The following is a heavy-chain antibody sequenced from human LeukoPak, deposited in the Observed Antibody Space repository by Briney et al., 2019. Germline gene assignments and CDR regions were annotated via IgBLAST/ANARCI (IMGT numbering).Heavy chain of an antibody. CDR2: INHSGST. Sequence: SETLSLTCAVYGGSFSGYYWSWIRQPPGKGLEWIGEINHSGSTNYNPSLKSRVTISVDTSKNQFSLKLSSVTAADTAVYYRARFSPGGYGSSWYGTRNWFDPWGQGTLVTVSS. J-gene: IGHJ5*02. CDR3: ARFSPGGYGSSWYGTRNWFDP. D-gene: IGHD6-13*01. CDR1: GGSFSGYY. V-gene: IGHV4-34*01.